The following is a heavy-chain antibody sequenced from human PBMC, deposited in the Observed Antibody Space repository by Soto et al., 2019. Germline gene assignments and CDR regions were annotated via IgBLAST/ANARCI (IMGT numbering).Heavy chain of an antibody. CDR1: GFSLSNARMG. CDR2: IFSNDEK. V-gene: IGHV2-26*01. Sequence: QVTLKESGPVLVKPTETLTLTCTVSGFSLSNARMGVSWIRQPPGKALEWLAHIFSNDEKSYSTSLKSRLTISKDTSKSQVVLTMTNMDPVDTATYYCARIGAPSSGWFVGEYFQHWGQGTLVTVSS. CDR3: ARIGAPSSGWFVGEYFQH. D-gene: IGHD6-19*01. J-gene: IGHJ1*01.